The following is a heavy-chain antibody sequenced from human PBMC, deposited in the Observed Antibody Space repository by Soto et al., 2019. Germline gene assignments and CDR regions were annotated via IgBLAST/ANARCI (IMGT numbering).Heavy chain of an antibody. CDR2: ISYDGSNK. CDR1: GFTFSSYG. CDR3: AKDLFAVAGAYYYYGMDV. V-gene: IGHV3-30*18. J-gene: IGHJ6*02. Sequence: PGGSLRLSCAASGFTFSSYGMHWVRQAPGKGLEWVAVISYDGSNKYYADSVKGRFTISRDNSKNTLYLQMNSLRAEDTAVYYCAKDLFAVAGAYYYYGMDVWGQGTTVTVSS. D-gene: IGHD6-19*01.